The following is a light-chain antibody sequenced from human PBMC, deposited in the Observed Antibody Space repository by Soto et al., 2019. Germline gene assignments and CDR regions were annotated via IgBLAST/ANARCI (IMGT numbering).Light chain of an antibody. J-gene: IGKJ4*01. V-gene: IGKV3-20*01. CDR3: QHYGSSPGLT. Sequence: VMTQAPATLSVSPGERATLSCRASQTINNNVAWYQLKDGQVPRLVIYGASSRATGIPDRFSASGSGTDFTLTISRLESEDSAVYYCQHYGSSPGLTFGGGTKVDIK. CDR1: QTINNN. CDR2: GAS.